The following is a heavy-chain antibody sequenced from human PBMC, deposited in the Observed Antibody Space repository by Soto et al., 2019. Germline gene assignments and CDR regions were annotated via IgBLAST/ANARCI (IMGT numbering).Heavy chain of an antibody. CDR2: IHAGNGNT. V-gene: IGHV1-3*01. CDR1: GYTFTNYA. CDR3: ARDEDY. J-gene: IGHJ4*02. Sequence: QVQLVQSGAEVKKPGASVKVSCSASGYTFTNYAFHWVRQAPGQRLEWMGWIHAGNGNTRYSQKFQGRVTITRDTSASTAYMELSSLTSEDTAVYYCARDEDYWGQGTLVTVSS.